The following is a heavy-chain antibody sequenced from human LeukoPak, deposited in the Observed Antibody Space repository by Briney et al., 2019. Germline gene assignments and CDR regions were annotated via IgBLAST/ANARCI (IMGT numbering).Heavy chain of an antibody. V-gene: IGHV4-34*01. CDR1: GGSFSGYY. CDR3: ARADVVVVPAATKWGYFDY. CDR2: INHSGST. D-gene: IGHD2-2*01. J-gene: IGHJ4*02. Sequence: SETLSLTCAVYGGSFSGYYWSWIRQPPGKGLEWIGEINHSGSTNYNPSLKSRVTISVDTSKNQFSLKLSSVTAADTAVYYCARADVVVVPAATKWGYFDYWGQGTLVTVSS.